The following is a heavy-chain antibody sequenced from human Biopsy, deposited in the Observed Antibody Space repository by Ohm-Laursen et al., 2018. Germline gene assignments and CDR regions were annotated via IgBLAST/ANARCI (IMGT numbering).Heavy chain of an antibody. CDR2: ISAYNGNR. V-gene: IGHV1-18*01. J-gene: IGHJ3*02. CDR3: ARGGTLVVVPTAVLHSFDI. CDR1: GYTFPSYG. Sequence: ASVKVSCKSSGYTFPSYGISWVRQAPGQGLEWMGWISAYNGNRNYAQKFQGRVTMTTDTSTSTAYMELRSLRSDDTAVYYCARGGTLVVVPTAVLHSFDIWGQGTMVTVSS. D-gene: IGHD2-2*01.